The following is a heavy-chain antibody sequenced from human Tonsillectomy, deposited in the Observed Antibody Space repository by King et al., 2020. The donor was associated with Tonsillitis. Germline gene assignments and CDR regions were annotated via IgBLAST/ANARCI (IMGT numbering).Heavy chain of an antibody. J-gene: IGHJ3*02. CDR1: GFTFDAYT. Sequence: VQLVESGGGLVQPGRSLRLSCAASGFTFDAYTMHWVRQAPGKGLEWVSGITWNSGTIGYADSVKGRFTISRSNAENSLYLQMNSLRPEDTAFYYCARPIYCGGACSQVNAFDIWGQGTMVSVSS. CDR2: ITWNSGTI. D-gene: IGHD2-21*02. CDR3: ARPIYCGGACSQVNAFDI. V-gene: IGHV3-9*01.